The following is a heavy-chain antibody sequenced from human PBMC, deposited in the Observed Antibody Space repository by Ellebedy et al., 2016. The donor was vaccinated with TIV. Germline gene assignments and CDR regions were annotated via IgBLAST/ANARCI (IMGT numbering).Heavy chain of an antibody. CDR1: GFTFSNYW. CDR2: IKQDGNEK. CDR3: ARVQWLGRAYYFDY. Sequence: GESLKISCATSGFTFSNYWMSWVRQAPGKGLEWVANIKQDGNEKYYVDSVEGRFAISRDNAKNSMYLQMNSLRDEDTAVYYCARVQWLGRAYYFDYWGQGTLLTVSS. V-gene: IGHV3-7*01. J-gene: IGHJ4*02. D-gene: IGHD6-19*01.